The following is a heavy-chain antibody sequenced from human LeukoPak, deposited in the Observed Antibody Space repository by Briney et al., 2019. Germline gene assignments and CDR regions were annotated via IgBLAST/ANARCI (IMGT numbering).Heavy chain of an antibody. CDR3: AKDRVSPDLVDY. D-gene: IGHD3/OR15-3a*01. CDR1: GFTFSVTW. J-gene: IGHJ4*02. Sequence: PGGSLRLSCAASGFTFSVTWMSWVRQAPGRGLEWVSAISGSGGSTYYADSVKGRFTISRDNSKNTLYLQMNSLGAEDTAVYYCAKDRVSPDLVDYWGQGTLVTVSS. CDR2: ISGSGGST. V-gene: IGHV3-23*01.